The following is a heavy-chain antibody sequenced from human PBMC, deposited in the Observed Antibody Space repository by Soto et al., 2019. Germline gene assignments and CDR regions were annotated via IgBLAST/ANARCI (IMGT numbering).Heavy chain of an antibody. V-gene: IGHV3-23*01. CDR1: GLTLSSHA. Sequence: GGSLRLSCAASGLTLSSHAMSWVRQAPGKGLEWVSAISDSGGSTYYADSVKGRFTISRDNSKNTLFLQMNSLRAEDTAVYFCANGPTIFGVVISYSFYYGLDVWGQGTTVTVSS. D-gene: IGHD3-3*01. CDR2: ISDSGGST. J-gene: IGHJ6*02. CDR3: ANGPTIFGVVISYSFYYGLDV.